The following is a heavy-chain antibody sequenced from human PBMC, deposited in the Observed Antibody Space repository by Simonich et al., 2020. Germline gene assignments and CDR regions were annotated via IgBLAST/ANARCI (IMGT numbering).Heavy chain of an antibody. CDR1: GFTFSSYE. J-gene: IGHJ6*02. Sequence: EVQLVESGGGLVQPGGSLRLSCAASGFTFSSYEMNWVRQARGKGLEWVSYISSSGSTIYYADSVKGRFTIPRDNAKNSLYLQMNSLRAEDTAVYYCARDFRLQLVEIGTYYYYGMDVWGQGTTVTVSS. V-gene: IGHV3-48*03. D-gene: IGHD6-6*01. CDR2: ISSSGSTI. CDR3: ARDFRLQLVEIGTYYYYGMDV.